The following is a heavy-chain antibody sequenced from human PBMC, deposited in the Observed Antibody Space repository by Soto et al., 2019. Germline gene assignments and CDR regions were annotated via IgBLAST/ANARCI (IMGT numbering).Heavy chain of an antibody. V-gene: IGHV1-18*04. Sequence: QVQLVQSGAEVKKPGASVKVSCKASGYTFTSYGISWVRQAPGQGLEWMGWISAYNGNTNYAQKLQGRVTMTTDTSTSTAYRELRSLRSDDTAVYYCARWRDDWNYARGMDVWGQGTTVTVSS. CDR3: ARWRDDWNYARGMDV. J-gene: IGHJ6*02. D-gene: IGHD1-7*01. CDR2: ISAYNGNT. CDR1: GYTFTSYG.